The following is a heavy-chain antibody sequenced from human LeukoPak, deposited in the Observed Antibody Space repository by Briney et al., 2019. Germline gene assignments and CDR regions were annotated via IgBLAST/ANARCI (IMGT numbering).Heavy chain of an antibody. CDR1: GYTFTSYG. CDR3: ARDPKYYDSSGPDY. D-gene: IGHD3-22*01. CDR2: ISAYNGNT. Sequence: ASVKVSCKASGYTFTSYGISWVRQAPGQGLEWMGWISAYNGNTNYAQKLQGRVTMTTDTFTSTAYMELRSLRSDDTAVYYCARDPKYYDSSGPDYWGQGTQVTVSS. V-gene: IGHV1-18*01. J-gene: IGHJ4*02.